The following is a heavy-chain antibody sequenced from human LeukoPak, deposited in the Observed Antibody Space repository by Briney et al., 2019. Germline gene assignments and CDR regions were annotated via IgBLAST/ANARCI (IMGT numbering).Heavy chain of an antibody. Sequence: PGGSLRLSCAASGFTFSNYWMSWVRQAPGKGLEWVSSITSNSNYIYYADSVKGRFTISRDNAKNSLYLQMNSLRADDTAVYYCARDPGIEDYWGQGTLVTVSS. D-gene: IGHD2-21*01. J-gene: IGHJ4*02. CDR2: ITSNSNYI. CDR3: ARDPGIEDY. V-gene: IGHV3-21*01. CDR1: GFTFSNYW.